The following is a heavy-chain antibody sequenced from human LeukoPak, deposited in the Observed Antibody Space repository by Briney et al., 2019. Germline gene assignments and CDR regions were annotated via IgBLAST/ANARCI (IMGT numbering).Heavy chain of an antibody. CDR1: GGSISSSKYY. CDR2: IFSSGST. V-gene: IGHV4-39*07. D-gene: IGHD3-10*01. Sequence: SETLSLTCTVSGGSISSSKYYWGWIRQPPGKGPEWIGTIFSSGSTHYNPPLKSRVTISVDTSKTQFSLKLSSVTAADTAVYYCARSSYYYAADASDIWGQGTLVTVSS. J-gene: IGHJ3*02. CDR3: ARSSYYYAADASDI.